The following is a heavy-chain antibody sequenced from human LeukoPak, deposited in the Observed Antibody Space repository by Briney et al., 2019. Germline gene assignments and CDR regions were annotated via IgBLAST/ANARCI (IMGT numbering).Heavy chain of an antibody. Sequence: PGGSLRLSCAASGFTFSDYYMSWIRQAPGKGLEWVSYINSSGSTIYYADSVKGRFTISRDNAKNSLYLQMNSLRAEDTAVYYCARDLRGLGELSLDDYWGQGTLVTVSS. V-gene: IGHV3-11*01. J-gene: IGHJ4*02. CDR3: ARDLRGLGELSLDDY. D-gene: IGHD3-16*02. CDR1: GFTFSDYY. CDR2: INSSGSTI.